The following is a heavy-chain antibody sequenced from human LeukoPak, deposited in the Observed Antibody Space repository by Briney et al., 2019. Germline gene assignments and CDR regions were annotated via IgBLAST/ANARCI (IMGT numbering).Heavy chain of an antibody. J-gene: IGHJ4*02. CDR2: LYSGGST. CDR3: TRAGQWTYGFQDY. V-gene: IGHV3-66*01. Sequence: GGSLRLSCAASGFILSSNYMNWVRKAPGKGLEWVSILYSGGSTYYADSVKGRFTISRDDSKDTLFLQMNSLRAEDTAVYYCTRAGQWTYGFQDYWGQGTLVTVSS. D-gene: IGHD3-10*01. CDR1: GFILSSNY.